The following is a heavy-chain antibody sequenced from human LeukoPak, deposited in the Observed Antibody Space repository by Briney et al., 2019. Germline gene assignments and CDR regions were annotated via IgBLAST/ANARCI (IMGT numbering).Heavy chain of an antibody. J-gene: IGHJ5*02. Sequence: GGSLRLSCAASGFTFSSYAMTWVRQAPGKGLEWVSGISGSGSGTYYADSVKGRFTISRDNSKNTLYLQMNSLRAEDTAVYYCAKVEITMVRGGWFDPWGQGTLVTVSS. D-gene: IGHD3-10*01. CDR3: AKVEITMVRGGWFDP. V-gene: IGHV3-23*01. CDR1: GFTFSSYA. CDR2: ISGSGSGT.